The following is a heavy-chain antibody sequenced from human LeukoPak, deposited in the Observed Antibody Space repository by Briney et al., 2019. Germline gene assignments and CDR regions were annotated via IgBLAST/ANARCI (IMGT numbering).Heavy chain of an antibody. CDR1: GGSISSGSYY. J-gene: IGHJ6*03. CDR2: IYTSGST. V-gene: IGHV4-61*02. D-gene: IGHD4-11*01. Sequence: TSETLSLTCTVSGGSISSGSYYWSWIRQPAGKGLEWIGRIYTSGSTNYNPSLKSRVTISVDTSKNQFSLKLSSVTAADTAVYYCARAPVGPAVTDYYYYYYYYMDVWGKGTTVTVSS. CDR3: ARAPVGPAVTDYYYYYYYYMDV.